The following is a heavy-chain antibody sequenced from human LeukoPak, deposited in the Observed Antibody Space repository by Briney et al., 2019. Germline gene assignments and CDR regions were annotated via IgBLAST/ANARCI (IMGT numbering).Heavy chain of an antibody. V-gene: IGHV3-48*03. CDR3: ARDWYSGSQGY. J-gene: IGHJ4*02. D-gene: IGHD1-26*01. CDR1: GFTFSSYD. CDR2: IVGNGITI. Sequence: GGSRRLSCAASGFTFSSYDLNWVRQAPGKGLEWVSYIVGNGITIYYADSVKGRFTISRDNAKNSLYLQMNSLRAEDTAVYYCARDWYSGSQGYWGQGTLVTVSS.